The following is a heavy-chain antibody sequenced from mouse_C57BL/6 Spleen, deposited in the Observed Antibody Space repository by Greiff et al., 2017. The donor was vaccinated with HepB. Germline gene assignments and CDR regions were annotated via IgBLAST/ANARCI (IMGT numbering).Heavy chain of an antibody. CDR3: ARSTVVATRYVDV. V-gene: IGHV1-69*01. D-gene: IGHD1-1*01. J-gene: IGHJ1*03. Sequence: QVQLQQSGAELVMPGASVKLSCKASGYTFTSYWMHWVKQRPGQGLEWIGEIDPSDSYTNYNQKFKGKSTLTVDKSSSTAYMQLSSLTSEDSAVYYCARSTVVATRYVDVWGTGTTVTVSS. CDR2: IDPSDSYT. CDR1: GYTFTSYW.